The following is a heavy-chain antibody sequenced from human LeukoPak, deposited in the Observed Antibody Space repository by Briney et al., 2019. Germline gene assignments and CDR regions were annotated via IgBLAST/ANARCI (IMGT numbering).Heavy chain of an antibody. CDR1: GFTFSSFA. CDR3: ARVPYCTKGICYYYYYMDV. J-gene: IGHJ6*03. CDR2: IRQDGGAK. D-gene: IGHD2-8*01. V-gene: IGHV3-7*04. Sequence: PGGSLRLSCAASGFTFSSFAMSWVRQAPGEGLEWVANIRQDGGAKNYVDSVKGRFTISRDNAKKSVYLQMNSLRAEDTAVYYCARVPYCTKGICYYYYYMDVWGKGTTVTV.